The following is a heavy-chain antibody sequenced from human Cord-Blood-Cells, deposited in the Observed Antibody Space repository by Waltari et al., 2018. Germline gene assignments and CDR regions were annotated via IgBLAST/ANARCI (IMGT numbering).Heavy chain of an antibody. D-gene: IGHD1-26*01. Sequence: EVQLVESGGGLVQHGGSLRRPCAAPGFTFSSSWMSWVRQAPGKGLEWVANIKQDGSEKYYVDSVKGRFTISRDNAKNSLYLQMNSLRAEDTAVYYCARDGRSGSYSDYWGQGTLVTVSS. CDR3: ARDGRSGSYSDY. CDR1: GFTFSSSW. J-gene: IGHJ4*02. V-gene: IGHV3-7*01. CDR2: IKQDGSEK.